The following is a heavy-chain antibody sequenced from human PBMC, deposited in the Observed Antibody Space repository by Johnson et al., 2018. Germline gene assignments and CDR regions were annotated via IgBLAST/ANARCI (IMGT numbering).Heavy chain of an antibody. CDR1: GFTFSNAW. CDR3: TTVGPERERRSADAFDI. CDR2: IKSKTDGGTT. Sequence: EVQLVETGGGLVKPGGSLRLSCAASGFTFSNAWMSWVRQAPGKGLEWVGRIKSKTDGGTTDYAAPVKGRFTISRDDSKNTLYLQINSLKTEDTAVYYCTTVGPERERRSADAFDIWGQGTMVTVSS. V-gene: IGHV3-15*01. J-gene: IGHJ3*02. D-gene: IGHD1-1*01.